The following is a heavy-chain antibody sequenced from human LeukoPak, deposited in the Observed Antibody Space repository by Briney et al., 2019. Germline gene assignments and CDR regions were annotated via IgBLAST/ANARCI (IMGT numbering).Heavy chain of an antibody. CDR1: GFTFDDYA. CDR3: AKLWYIVATAFAS. V-gene: IGHV3-9*01. D-gene: IGHD5-12*01. CDR2: ITWNSGSV. J-gene: IGHJ5*02. Sequence: GGSLRLSCVASGFTFDDYAMHWVRQTPGKGLEWVSGITWNSGSVGYADSVKGRFTISRDNSKNSLYLHMNNLRAEDTAVYYCAKLWYIVATAFASWGQGTLVTVSS.